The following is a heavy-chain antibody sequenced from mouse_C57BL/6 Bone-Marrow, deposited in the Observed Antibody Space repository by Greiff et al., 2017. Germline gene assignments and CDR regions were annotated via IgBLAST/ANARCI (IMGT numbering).Heavy chain of an antibody. CDR1: GYTFTNYW. CDR3: ARAGDGYPFFDY. V-gene: IGHV1-63*01. CDR2: IYPGGGYT. J-gene: IGHJ2*01. D-gene: IGHD2-3*01. Sequence: VQGVESGAELVRPGTSVKMSCKASGYTFTNYWIGWAKQRPGHGLEWIGDIYPGGGYTNYNEKFKGKATLTADKSSSTAYMQFSSLTSEDSAIYYCARAGDGYPFFDYWGRGTTLTVSS.